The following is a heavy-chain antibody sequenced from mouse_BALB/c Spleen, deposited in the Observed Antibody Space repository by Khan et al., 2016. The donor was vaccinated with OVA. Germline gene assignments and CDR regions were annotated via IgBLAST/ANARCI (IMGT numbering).Heavy chain of an antibody. V-gene: IGHV1S136*01. D-gene: IGHD1-1*01. J-gene: IGHJ3*01. CDR2: IYPFNDDT. Sequence: VQLQQSGPELVKPGASVKMSCKASGYTFTSYVMHWVKQKPGLGLEWIGYIYPFNDDTKYNEKFKDKATLTSDKSSSTAYMELSSLTSEDSAVYYCAPVGNYYVSFAYWGQGTLVTVSA. CDR3: APVGNYYVSFAY. CDR1: GYTFTSYV.